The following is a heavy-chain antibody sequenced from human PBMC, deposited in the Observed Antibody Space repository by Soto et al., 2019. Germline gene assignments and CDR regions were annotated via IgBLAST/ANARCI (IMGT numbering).Heavy chain of an antibody. D-gene: IGHD3-22*01. Sequence: PSETLCLTCTISGGSISVSCWIWVRQSPGKGLEWIGYFCCTGSTNYNPSLKSRVTISVDRSKTQCSLKLTSVTAADTAVYYCAKSHYDSSGYYIIDHWGQGTMVTVSS. CDR2: FCCTGST. J-gene: IGHJ5*02. V-gene: IGHV4-59*01. CDR1: GGSISVSC. CDR3: AKSHYDSSGYYIIDH.